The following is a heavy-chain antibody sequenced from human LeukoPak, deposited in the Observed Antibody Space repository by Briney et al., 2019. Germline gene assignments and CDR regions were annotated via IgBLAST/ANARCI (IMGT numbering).Heavy chain of an antibody. J-gene: IGHJ4*02. V-gene: IGHV1-18*01. D-gene: IGHD3-22*01. CDR1: GYTFTSYG. Sequence: GASVKVSCKASGYTFTSYGISWVRQAPGQGLEWMGWISAYNGNTNYAQKLQGRVPMTTDTSTSTAYIELRSMRSDDTAVYYCERVRALYYYDSSGYLDYWGQGTLVTVSS. CDR2: ISAYNGNT. CDR3: ERVRALYYYDSSGYLDY.